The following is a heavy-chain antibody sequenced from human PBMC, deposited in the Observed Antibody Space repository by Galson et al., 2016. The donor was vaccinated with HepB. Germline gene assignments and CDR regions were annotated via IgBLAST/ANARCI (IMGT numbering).Heavy chain of an antibody. CDR2: INWHGGTT. CDR3: ARLLTSSSRYGWFDP. V-gene: IGHV3-20*04. J-gene: IGHJ5*02. CDR1: GFTFDDYG. D-gene: IGHD6-13*01. Sequence: SLRLSCAASGFTFDDYGMNWARQVPGKGLAWVSGINWHGGTTTHVDSVKGRFTISRDNAKNSLYLQMNSLRAEDTALYYCARLLTSSSRYGWFDPWGQGTLVTVSS.